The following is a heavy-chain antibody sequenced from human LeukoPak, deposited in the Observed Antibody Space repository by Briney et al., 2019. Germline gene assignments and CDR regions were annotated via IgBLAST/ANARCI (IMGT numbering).Heavy chain of an antibody. J-gene: IGHJ4*02. CDR3: ASSIDYYDSSYFDY. CDR2: IIPIFGTA. D-gene: IGHD3-22*01. Sequence: SVKVSCKASGGTFSSYAISWVRQAPGQGLEWMGGIIPIFGTANYAQKFQGRVTITTDESTRTAYMELSSLRSEDTAVYYCASSIDYYDSSYFDYWGQGTLVTVSS. V-gene: IGHV1-69*05. CDR1: GGTFSSYA.